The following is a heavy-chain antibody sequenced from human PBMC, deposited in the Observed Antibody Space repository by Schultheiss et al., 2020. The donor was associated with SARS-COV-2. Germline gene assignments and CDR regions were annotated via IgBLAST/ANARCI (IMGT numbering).Heavy chain of an antibody. CDR3: ARDPEWLDYFDY. CDR1: GFTFSDYY. Sequence: GGSLRLSCAASGFTFSDYYMSWIRQAPGKGLEWVAVISYDGSNKYYADSVKGRFTISRDNSKNTLYLQMNSLRAEDTAVYYCARDPEWLDYFDYWGQGALVTVSS. D-gene: IGHD6-19*01. V-gene: IGHV3-30-3*01. CDR2: ISYDGSNK. J-gene: IGHJ4*02.